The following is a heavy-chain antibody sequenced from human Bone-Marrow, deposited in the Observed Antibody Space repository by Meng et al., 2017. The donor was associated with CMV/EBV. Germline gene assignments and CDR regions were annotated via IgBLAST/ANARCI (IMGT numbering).Heavy chain of an antibody. Sequence: SETLSLTCAVSGGSISSYYWSWIRQPPGKGLEWIGYIYYSGSTNYNPSLKSRVTISVDTSKNQFSLKLSSVTAADTAVYYCARDEGPYYYDSSGPGGNRFDPWGQGTLVTVSS. D-gene: IGHD3-22*01. J-gene: IGHJ5*02. V-gene: IGHV4-59*01. CDR2: IYYSGST. CDR3: ARDEGPYYYDSSGPGGNRFDP. CDR1: GGSISSYY.